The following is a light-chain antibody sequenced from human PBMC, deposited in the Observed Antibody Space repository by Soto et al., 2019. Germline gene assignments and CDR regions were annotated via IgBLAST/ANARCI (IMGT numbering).Light chain of an antibody. CDR3: QQSYSTPFT. V-gene: IGKV1-39*01. Sequence: DIQMTQSPSLVSASVGDRFTITCRASQSISSYLNWYQQKPGKAPKLLIYAASSLQSGVPSRFSGSGSGTDFTLTISSLQPEDFATYYCQQSYSTPFTFGQGTRLEIK. CDR2: AAS. CDR1: QSISSY. J-gene: IGKJ5*01.